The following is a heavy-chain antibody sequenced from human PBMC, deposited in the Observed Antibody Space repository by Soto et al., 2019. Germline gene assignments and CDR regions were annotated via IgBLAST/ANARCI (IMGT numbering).Heavy chain of an antibody. J-gene: IGHJ4*02. D-gene: IGHD2-8*01. CDR2: ISVSDGNT. CDR1: RFSFSTYA. V-gene: IGHV3-23*01. CDR3: AKGVRGDCTSGVCYTAFDY. Sequence: GGSLRLSCAASRFSFSTYAMTWVRQAPGKGLEWVSIISVSDGNTYYADSVKGRFTISRDNSKSTLYLQMNSLRAEDTAVYYCAKGVRGDCTSGVCYTAFDYWGPGTLVTVSS.